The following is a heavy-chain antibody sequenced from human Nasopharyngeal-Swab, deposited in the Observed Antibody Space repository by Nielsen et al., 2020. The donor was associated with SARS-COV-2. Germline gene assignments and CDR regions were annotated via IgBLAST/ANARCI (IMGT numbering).Heavy chain of an antibody. V-gene: IGHV1-2*06. Sequence: WVRHAPGQGREWMGRINPNSGATNYAQDFQGRVTMTRDTSISTAYMELSRLRSDDTAVYYCARVGCSTSSCLNWFDPWGQGSLVTVSS. CDR2: INPNSGAT. D-gene: IGHD2-2*01. CDR3: ARVGCSTSSCLNWFDP. J-gene: IGHJ5*02.